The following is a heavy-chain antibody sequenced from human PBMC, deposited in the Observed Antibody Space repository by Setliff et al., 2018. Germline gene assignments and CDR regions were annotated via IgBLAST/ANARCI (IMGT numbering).Heavy chain of an antibody. CDR1: GASITSGGFY. D-gene: IGHD3-22*01. V-gene: IGHV4-61*09. Sequence: SETLSLTCSVSGASITSGGFYWTWIRQPAGKGLEWIGHIYKSGSTNYNPSLKSRVTMSLDTSKNQFSLNLYSVTAADTAVYYCARAFDSSGYYGESHTHYFDNWGQGTLVTVSS. CDR2: IYKSGST. J-gene: IGHJ4*02. CDR3: ARAFDSSGYYGESHTHYFDN.